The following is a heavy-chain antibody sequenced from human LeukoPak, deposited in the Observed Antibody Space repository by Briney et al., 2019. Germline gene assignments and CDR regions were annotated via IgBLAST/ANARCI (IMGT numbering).Heavy chain of an antibody. D-gene: IGHD1-26*01. CDR1: GYTFTSYD. CDR2: MNPNSGNT. J-gene: IGHJ5*02. Sequence: RASVKVSCKASGYTFTSYDINWVRQATGQGLEWMGWMNPNSGNTGYAQKFQGRVTMTRNTSISTAYMELSSLRSEDTAVYYCARSRGHSGSRRFDPWGRGTLVTVSS. V-gene: IGHV1-8*01. CDR3: ARSRGHSGSRRFDP.